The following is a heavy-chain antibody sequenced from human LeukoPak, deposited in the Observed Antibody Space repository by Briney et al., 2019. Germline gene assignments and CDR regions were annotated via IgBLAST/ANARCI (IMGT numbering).Heavy chain of an antibody. Sequence: SETLSLTCNVSGGSISSYYWSWIRQPPGKGLEWIGYIYYSGSTNYNRSLKSRVTISVDTSKNQFSLKLRSVTAADTAVYYCVRGVVPAALNWFDPWGQGTLVTVSS. J-gene: IGHJ5*02. CDR2: IYYSGST. CDR3: VRGVVPAALNWFDP. D-gene: IGHD2-2*01. V-gene: IGHV4-59*01. CDR1: GGSISSYY.